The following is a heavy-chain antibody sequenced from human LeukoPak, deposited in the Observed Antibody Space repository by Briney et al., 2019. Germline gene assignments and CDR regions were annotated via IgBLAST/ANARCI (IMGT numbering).Heavy chain of an antibody. CDR1: GYTFTSYG. V-gene: IGHV1-18*01. Sequence: GASVKVSCKASGYTFTSYGISWVRQAPGQGLEWMGWISAYNGNTNYAQKLQGRVTVTRDTSINTAYLELSSLRSEDTAVYYCVKWGQWGQGTLVTVSS. J-gene: IGHJ4*02. CDR3: VKWGQ. CDR2: ISAYNGNT. D-gene: IGHD2-8*01.